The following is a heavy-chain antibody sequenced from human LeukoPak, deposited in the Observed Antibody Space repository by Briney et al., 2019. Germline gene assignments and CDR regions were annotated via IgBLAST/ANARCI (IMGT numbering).Heavy chain of an antibody. V-gene: IGHV3-53*01. CDR3: ARGSAVQLWYYYYYGMDV. D-gene: IGHD5-18*01. CDR2: IYSGGST. Sequence: GGSLRLSCAASGFTVSSNYMSWVRQAPGKGLEWVSVIYSGGSTYYADSVKGRFTISRDNSKNTLYLQMNSLRAEDTAVYYCARGSAVQLWYYYYYGMDVWGQGTTVTVSS. J-gene: IGHJ6*02. CDR1: GFTVSSNY.